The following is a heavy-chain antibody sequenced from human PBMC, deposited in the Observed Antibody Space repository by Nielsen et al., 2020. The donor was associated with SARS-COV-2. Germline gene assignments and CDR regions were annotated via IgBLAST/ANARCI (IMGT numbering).Heavy chain of an antibody. Sequence: SLKISCAASGFTFDDYAMHWVRQAPGKGLEWVSGISWNSGSIGYADSVKGRFTISRDNAKNSLYLQMNSLRAEDTAVYYCAKAPQYSYGGYYYYGMDVWGQGTTVTVSS. CDR3: AKAPQYSYGGYYYYGMDV. CDR1: GFTFDDYA. V-gene: IGHV3-9*01. D-gene: IGHD5-18*01. CDR2: ISWNSGSI. J-gene: IGHJ6*02.